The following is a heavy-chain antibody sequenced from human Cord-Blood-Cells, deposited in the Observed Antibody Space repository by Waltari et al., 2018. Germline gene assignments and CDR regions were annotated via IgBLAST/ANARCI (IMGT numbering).Heavy chain of an antibody. CDR3: AGYSGSFSLDY. J-gene: IGHJ4*02. V-gene: IGHV3-30*04. CDR2: ISYDGSNK. Sequence: QGQLVESGGGVVQPGGSRRLPCAAAGFTFSGYAIHWVRQAPGKGLGWVAVISYDGSNKYSADSVKGRFTISRDNSKNTLYLQMNSLRAEDTAVYYCAGYSGSFSLDYWGQGTLVTVSS. D-gene: IGHD1-26*01. CDR1: GFTFSGYA.